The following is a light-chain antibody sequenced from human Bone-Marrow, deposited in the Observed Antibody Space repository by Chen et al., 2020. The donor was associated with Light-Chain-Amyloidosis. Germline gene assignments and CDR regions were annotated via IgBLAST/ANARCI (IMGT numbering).Light chain of an antibody. J-gene: IGKJ1*01. CDR2: DAS. CDR1: QSVDSY. V-gene: IGKV3-11*01. CDR3: QQRRNWPRT. Sequence: IVLTQSPATLSLSPGARATLSCRASQSVDSYLAWYQQKPGQAPRLLIFDASNRATGIPARFSGSGSGTDFTLTISSLEPEDFAVYYCQQRRNWPRTFGQGTKVDIK.